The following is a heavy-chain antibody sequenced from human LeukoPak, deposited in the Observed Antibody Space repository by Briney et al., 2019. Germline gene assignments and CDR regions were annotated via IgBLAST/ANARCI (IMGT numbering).Heavy chain of an antibody. CDR2: VSESGGST. J-gene: IGHJ4*02. CDR3: TKWNGYGDY. V-gene: IGHV3-23*01. Sequence: GVSLRLSCAASGFTFSSYGMSWVRQAPGKGLEWVSGVSESGGSTYYTDSVKRRFTISRDNSRNTLYLQMNSLRAEDTAIYYCTKWNGYGDYWGQGILVTVSS. D-gene: IGHD3-3*01. CDR1: GFTFSSYG.